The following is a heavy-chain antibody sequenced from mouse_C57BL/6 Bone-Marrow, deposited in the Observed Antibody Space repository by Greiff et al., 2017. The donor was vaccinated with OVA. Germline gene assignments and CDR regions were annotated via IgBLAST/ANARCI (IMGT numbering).Heavy chain of an antibody. D-gene: IGHD2-2*01. CDR1: GYSFTGYY. J-gene: IGHJ3*01. V-gene: IGHV1-42*01. CDR3: ATMVTTRVGY. CDR2: INPSTGGT. Sequence: EVQLVESGPELVKPGASVKISCKASGYSFTGYYMNWVKQSPEKSLEWIGEINPSTGGTTYNQKFKAKATLTVDKSSSTAYMQLKSLTSEDSAVYYCATMVTTRVGYWGQGTLVTVSA.